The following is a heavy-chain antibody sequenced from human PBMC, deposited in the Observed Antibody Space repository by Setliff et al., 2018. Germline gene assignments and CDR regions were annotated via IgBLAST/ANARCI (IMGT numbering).Heavy chain of an antibody. J-gene: IGHJ4*02. CDR2: INPSSGAT. CDR1: GYTFTGYY. CDR3: ARGNSNYYLFDY. V-gene: IGHV1-2*06. Sequence: ASVKVSCKASGYTFTGYYMYWVRQAPGQGLEWMGRINPSSGATIYAQKFQGRVTMTTDTSTSTAYMELRSLRSDDTAVYYCARGNSNYYLFDYWGQGTLVTVSS. D-gene: IGHD4-4*01.